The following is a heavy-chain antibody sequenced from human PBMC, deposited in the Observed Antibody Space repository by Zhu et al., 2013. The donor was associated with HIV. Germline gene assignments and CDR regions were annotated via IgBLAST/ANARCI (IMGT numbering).Heavy chain of an antibody. Sequence: QVQLQESGSGLVKPSQTLSLTCAVSGGSISSNTYSWSWIRQPPGKGLEWIGYIYHSGTSYYNPSLESRVTMSVDRSQNQFSLNLSSVTAADTAVYYCARGSGSYFRTFDIWGQGTMVTVSS. V-gene: IGHV4-30-2*01. CDR1: GGSISSNTYS. D-gene: IGHD3-10*01. CDR2: IYHSGTS. CDR3: ARGSGSYFRTFDI. J-gene: IGHJ3*02.